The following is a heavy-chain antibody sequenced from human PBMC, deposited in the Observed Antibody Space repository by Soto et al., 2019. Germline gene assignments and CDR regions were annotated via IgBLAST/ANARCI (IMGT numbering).Heavy chain of an antibody. CDR1: GGSFRGYY. CDR3: ARGGYDFWSGYYTDNWFDP. Sequence: PSETLSLTCAVYGGSFRGYYWSWIRQPPGKGLEWIGEINHSGRTNYNPSLKSRVTISVDTSTNPVSLNLGSVNAADTAVYYCARGGYDFWSGYYTDNWFDPRGQGTLVTVST. CDR2: INHSGRT. V-gene: IGHV4-34*01. D-gene: IGHD3-3*01. J-gene: IGHJ5*02.